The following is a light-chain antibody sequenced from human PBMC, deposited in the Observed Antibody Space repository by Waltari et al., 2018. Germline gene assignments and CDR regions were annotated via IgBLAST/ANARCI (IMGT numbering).Light chain of an antibody. CDR3: SSYASSSTLL. V-gene: IGLV2-18*02. J-gene: IGLJ2*01. CDR1: SSDIGGYNR. CDR2: EVS. Sequence: QAALTQSPSVSGSPGQSVTISCTGPSSDIGGYNRVSWYQQHPGKAPKLMIYEVSSRPSGVSDRFSGSKSGNTASLIISGLQAEDEADYYCSSYASSSTLLFGGGTRLTVL.